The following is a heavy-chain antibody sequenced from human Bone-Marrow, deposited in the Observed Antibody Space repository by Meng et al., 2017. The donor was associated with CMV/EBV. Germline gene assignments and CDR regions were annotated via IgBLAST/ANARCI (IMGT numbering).Heavy chain of an antibody. V-gene: IGHV1-69*06. CDR3: ARGGYCSSTSCYGRRYYFDY. CDR2: IIPIFGTA. J-gene: IGHJ4*02. D-gene: IGHD2-2*01. CDR1: GGTFSSYA. Sequence: SVKVSCKASGGTFSSYAISWVRQAPGQGLKWMVGIIPIFGTANYAQKFQGRVTITADKSTSTAYMELSSLRSEDTAVYYCARGGYCSSTSCYGRRYYFDYWGQGTLVTVSS.